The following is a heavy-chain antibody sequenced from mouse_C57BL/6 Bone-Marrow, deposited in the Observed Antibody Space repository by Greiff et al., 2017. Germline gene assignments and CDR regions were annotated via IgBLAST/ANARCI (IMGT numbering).Heavy chain of an antibody. CDR2: IDPSDSYT. V-gene: IGHV1-50*01. Sequence: QVQLQQPGAELVKPGASVKLSCKAPGYTFTSYWMQWVKQRPGQGLEWIGEIDPSDSYTNYNQKFKGKATLTVDTSSSTAYMQLSSLTSEDSAVYYCASSSGDYFDYWGQGTTLTVSS. CDR1: GYTFTSYW. J-gene: IGHJ2*01. D-gene: IGHD1-1*01. CDR3: ASSSGDYFDY.